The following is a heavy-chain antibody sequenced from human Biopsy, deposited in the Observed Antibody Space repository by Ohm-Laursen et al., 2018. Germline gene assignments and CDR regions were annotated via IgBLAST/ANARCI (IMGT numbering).Heavy chain of an antibody. CDR3: ARDGKRWDYSTYFSWHFDL. CDR2: ISYDGSGE. Sequence: SLRLSCTASGFTFTSYAMHWVRQAPGKGLEWVAVISYDGSGEYYADSLQGQFIISRDNPKNTVDLQMNSLRAKDTAVYFCARDGKRWDYSTYFSWHFDLWGRGTLVTVSS. V-gene: IGHV3-30*03. J-gene: IGHJ2*01. D-gene: IGHD4-11*01. CDR1: GFTFTSYA.